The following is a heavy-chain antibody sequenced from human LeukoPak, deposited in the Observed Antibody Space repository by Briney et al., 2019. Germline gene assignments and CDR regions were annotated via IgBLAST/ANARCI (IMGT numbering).Heavy chain of an antibody. CDR3: TRDRGEYSSSRDAFDI. CDR1: GFTFSSYA. J-gene: IGHJ3*02. D-gene: IGHD6-6*01. V-gene: IGHV3-23*01. Sequence: GGSLRLSCAASGFTFSSYAMSWVRQAPGKGLEWVSAISGSGGSTYYADSVKGRFTISRDNSKNTLYLQMNRLRAEDTTVYYCTRDRGEYSSSRDAFDIWGQGTMVTVSS. CDR2: ISGSGGST.